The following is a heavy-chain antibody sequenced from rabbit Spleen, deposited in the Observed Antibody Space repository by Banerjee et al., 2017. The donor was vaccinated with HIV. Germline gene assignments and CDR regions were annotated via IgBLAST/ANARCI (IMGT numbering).Heavy chain of an antibody. V-gene: IGHV1S43*01. CDR3: VRGASNSGYYNL. D-gene: IGHD1-1*01. CDR2: IYTTTGST. CDR1: GIDFSSYYY. Sequence: QQQLEESGGGLVKPGGTLTLTCKASGIDFSSYYYMCWVRQAPGKGLELIACIYTTTGSTWYASWVNGRFTISRSISLNTLYLQLNSLTVADTATYFCVRGASNSGYYNLWGQGTLVTVS. J-gene: IGHJ4*01.